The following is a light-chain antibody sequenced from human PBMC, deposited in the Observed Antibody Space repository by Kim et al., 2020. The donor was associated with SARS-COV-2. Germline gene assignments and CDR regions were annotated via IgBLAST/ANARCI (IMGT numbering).Light chain of an antibody. V-gene: IGKV3-11*01. J-gene: IGKJ5*01. Sequence: VVRQSPATLSLSPGERATLSCRASQSVGTYLAWYEQKPGQAPRLLIYDASKRATGIPARFRGSGSGTDFTLTIGTLEPEDFGVYYCQQRSKFGQGTRLEIK. CDR1: QSVGTY. CDR3: QQRSK. CDR2: DAS.